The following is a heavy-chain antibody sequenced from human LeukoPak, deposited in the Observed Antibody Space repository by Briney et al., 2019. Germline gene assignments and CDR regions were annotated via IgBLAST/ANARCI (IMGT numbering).Heavy chain of an antibody. Sequence: GGSLRLSCAASGFTFSSYGMHWVRQAPGKGLEWVAVISYDGSNKYYADSVKGRFTISRDNSKNTLYLQMNSLRAEDTAVYYCAKYSGWYYFDYWGQGTLVTVSS. J-gene: IGHJ4*02. CDR1: GFTFSSYG. V-gene: IGHV3-30*18. CDR2: ISYDGSNK. CDR3: AKYSGWYYFDY. D-gene: IGHD6-19*01.